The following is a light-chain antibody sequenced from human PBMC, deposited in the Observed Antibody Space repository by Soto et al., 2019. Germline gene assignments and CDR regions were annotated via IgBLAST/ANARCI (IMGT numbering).Light chain of an antibody. CDR2: GAS. J-gene: IGKJ2*01. CDR3: QQYKNWPYT. V-gene: IGKV3-15*01. CDR1: QSVSRD. Sequence: EIVMTQSPATLSVSPGERATLSCRTSQSVSRDLAWYQQKPGQAPRLLVYGASTRATGIPARFSGSGSVTEFTLTISSLQSEDFAVYYCQQYKNWPYTFGQGTKLEIK.